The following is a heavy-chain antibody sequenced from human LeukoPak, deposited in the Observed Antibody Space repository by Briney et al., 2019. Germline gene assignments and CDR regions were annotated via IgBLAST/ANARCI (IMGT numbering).Heavy chain of an antibody. J-gene: IGHJ5*02. CDR3: ASGFLTGIAGWYDP. Sequence: SETLSLTCAVSGGSIRGYYWSWIRQFPGKGLEWIGYFSNSGSGSANYNPSLKSRVTMSLDTSKNQFSLKLTSVTAADTAVYYCASGFLTGIAGWYDPWGQGTLVTVSS. V-gene: IGHV4-59*01. D-gene: IGHD3-9*01. CDR1: GGSIRGYY. CDR2: FSNSGSGSA.